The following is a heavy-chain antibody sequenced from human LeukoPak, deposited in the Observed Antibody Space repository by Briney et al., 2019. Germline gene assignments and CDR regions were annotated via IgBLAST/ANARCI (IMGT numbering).Heavy chain of an antibody. D-gene: IGHD3-22*01. J-gene: IGHJ5*02. V-gene: IGHV4-4*02. CDR2: IYHSGST. CDR3: ARDRRYYYDSSGYYNWFDP. CDR1: GGSISSSNW. Sequence: SGTLSLTCAVSGGSISSSNWWSWVRQPPGKGLEWIGVIYHSGSTDYNPSLKSRVTISVDKSKNQFSLKLTSVTAADTAVYYCARDRRYYYDSSGYYNWFDPWGQGTLVTVSS.